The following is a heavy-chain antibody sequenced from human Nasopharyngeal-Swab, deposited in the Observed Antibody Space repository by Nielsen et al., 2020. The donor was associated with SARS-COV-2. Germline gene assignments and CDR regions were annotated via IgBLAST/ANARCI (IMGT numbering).Heavy chain of an antibody. Sequence: SETLSFTCTVSGGSISSSSYYWGWIRQPPGKGLEWIGSIYYSGSTYYNPSLKSRVTISVDTSKNQFSLKLSSVTAADTAVYYCAGVSMDFDYWGQGTLVTVSS. V-gene: IGHV4-39*01. D-gene: IGHD5-24*01. J-gene: IGHJ4*02. CDR2: IYYSGST. CDR3: AGVSMDFDY. CDR1: GGSISSSSYY.